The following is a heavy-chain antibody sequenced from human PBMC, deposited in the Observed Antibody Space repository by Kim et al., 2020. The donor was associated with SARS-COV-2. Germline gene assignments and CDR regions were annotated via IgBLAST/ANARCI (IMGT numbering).Heavy chain of an antibody. CDR2: VWYDGSDK. Sequence: GGSLRLSCAASGFPFDNYAMHWVRQAPGKGLEWLAVVWYDGSDKFYADSVKGRFTISRDNSKNTLYLQMNSLRPEDTAVYYCARDSSLEALSAYYLDYWGPGTLVTVSS. CDR3: ARDSSLEALSAYYLDY. V-gene: IGHV3-33*01. J-gene: IGHJ4*02. CDR1: GFPFDNYA.